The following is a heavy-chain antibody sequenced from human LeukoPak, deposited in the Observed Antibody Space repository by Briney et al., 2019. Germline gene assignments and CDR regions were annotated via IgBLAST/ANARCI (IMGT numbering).Heavy chain of an antibody. D-gene: IGHD1-26*01. J-gene: IGHJ3*01. CDR3: ARQGSGGRSFDV. Sequence: PSETLSLTCTVSGGSISTYYWSWIRQPPGKGLEWIGYMYNSGSTNYNPSLQSRVTISIDTSKNQVSLRLSSVTAADTAVYYCARQGSGGRSFDVWGQGTMVTVSS. CDR2: MYNSGST. CDR1: GGSISTYY. V-gene: IGHV4-59*08.